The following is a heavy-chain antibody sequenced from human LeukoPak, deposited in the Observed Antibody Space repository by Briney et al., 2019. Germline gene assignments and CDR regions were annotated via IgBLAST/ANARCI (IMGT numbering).Heavy chain of an antibody. J-gene: IGHJ4*02. Sequence: GGSLRLSCEASGFTFSICGMHWVGQAPGKGLEGVSFIRYGGSNKYYAGSVKGGFTISSENSKNTPYPQMNSLRGEDTAVYYCAKDPEKYASGSYYKWVPGTLVTVSS. V-gene: IGHV3-30*02. CDR1: GFTFSICG. CDR3: AKDPEKYASGSYYK. CDR2: IRYGGSNK. D-gene: IGHD3-10*01.